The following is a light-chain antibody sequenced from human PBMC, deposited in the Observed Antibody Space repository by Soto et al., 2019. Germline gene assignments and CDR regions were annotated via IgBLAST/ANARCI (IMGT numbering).Light chain of an antibody. V-gene: IGLV2-14*01. Sequence: QSALTQPASVSGSPGQSITISCTGTSRDIGFYNYVSWYQQHPGKAPKLIIYEVAKRPSGVSSRFSGSKSGNTASLTISGLQAEDEADYHCSSSTTTGTIYVFGTGTKLTVL. CDR1: SRDIGFYNY. CDR3: SSSTTTGTIYV. J-gene: IGLJ1*01. CDR2: EVA.